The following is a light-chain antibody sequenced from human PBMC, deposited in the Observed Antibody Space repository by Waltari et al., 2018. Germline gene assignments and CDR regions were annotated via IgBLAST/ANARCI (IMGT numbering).Light chain of an antibody. Sequence: SYVLTQPPSVSVAPGKTASITCRGNNIERKSVHLYQQKPGQAPILVISYASDRPSGIPERFSGSNSGNTATLTISRVEAGDEADYYCQVWDANTDPGVFGTGTEVTVL. CDR3: QVWDANTDPGV. V-gene: IGLV3-21*04. CDR1: NIERKS. CDR2: YAS. J-gene: IGLJ1*01.